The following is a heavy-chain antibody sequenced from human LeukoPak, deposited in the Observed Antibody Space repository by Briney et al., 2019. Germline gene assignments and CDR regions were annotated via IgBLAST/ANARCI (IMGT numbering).Heavy chain of an antibody. J-gene: IGHJ4*02. Sequence: GASVKVSCKASGYTFTGYYMHWVRQAPGQGLEWMGWINPNSGGTNYAQKFQGRVTMTRDTSISTAYMELSRLRPDDTAVYYCAREEAHCSSSSCHLDYWGQGTLVTVSS. D-gene: IGHD2-2*01. CDR3: AREEAHCSSSSCHLDY. V-gene: IGHV1-2*02. CDR1: GYTFTGYY. CDR2: INPNSGGT.